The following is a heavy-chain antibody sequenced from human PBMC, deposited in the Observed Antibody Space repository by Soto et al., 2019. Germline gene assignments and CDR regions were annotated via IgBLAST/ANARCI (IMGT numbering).Heavy chain of an antibody. Sequence: PSETLSLTCTVSGGSVRSGAYYWSWLRQPPGGGLEWIGYIYYSGTIKYNPSLKSRVTMSIDTSRNQFSLKLASVTAADAAVYFCATALGGSVLTDEMDVWGQGTAVTVSS. CDR3: ATALGGSVLTDEMDV. J-gene: IGHJ6*02. V-gene: IGHV4-61*08. D-gene: IGHD2-15*01. CDR1: GGSVRSGAYY. CDR2: IYYSGTI.